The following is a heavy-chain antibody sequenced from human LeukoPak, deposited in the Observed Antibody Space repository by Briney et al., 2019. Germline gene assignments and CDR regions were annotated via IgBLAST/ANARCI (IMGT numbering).Heavy chain of an antibody. CDR1: GGSISNYY. D-gene: IGHD5-12*01. CDR3: ARDARDRYGGYAFGY. CDR2: IYSDGRT. J-gene: IGHJ4*02. Sequence: SETLPLTCTVSGGSISNYYWSWIRQPAGKGLEWIGRIYSDGRTNYDLSLSSRLAMSVDTSKNQFSLKLSSVTAADTAVYYCARDARDRYGGYAFGYWGQGTLVTVSS. V-gene: IGHV4-4*07.